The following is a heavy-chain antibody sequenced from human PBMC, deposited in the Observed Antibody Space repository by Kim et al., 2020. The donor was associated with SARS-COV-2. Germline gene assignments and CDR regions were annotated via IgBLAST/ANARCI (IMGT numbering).Heavy chain of an antibody. D-gene: IGHD1-7*01. J-gene: IGHJ6*02. V-gene: IGHV3-74*01. Sequence: STSYAASLKGRLTNSRDNAKNTLYLQRDRLRAEDTAVYYCARGNYHGMDVWGQGTTVTVSS. CDR2: ST. CDR3: ARGNYHGMDV.